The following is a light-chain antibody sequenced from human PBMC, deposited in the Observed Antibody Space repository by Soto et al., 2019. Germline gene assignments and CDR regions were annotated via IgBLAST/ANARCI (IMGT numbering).Light chain of an antibody. Sequence: DIQMTQSPSTLSASVGDRVTITCRASQSISSWLAWYQQKPGKAPKLLIFKATTLESGVPSRFIGSGSGTEFTLTISSLQPDDFATYYCQQYHSYWTFGQGTKVDIK. CDR3: QQYHSYWT. J-gene: IGKJ1*01. CDR1: QSISSW. CDR2: KAT. V-gene: IGKV1-5*03.